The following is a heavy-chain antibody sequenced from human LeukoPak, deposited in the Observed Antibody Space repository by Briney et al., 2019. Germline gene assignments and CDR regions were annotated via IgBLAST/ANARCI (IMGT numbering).Heavy chain of an antibody. D-gene: IGHD4-23*01. CDR2: IYYTGST. CDR1: GGSINGYY. V-gene: IGHV4-59*12. CDR3: ARGSITVVPAFDI. Sequence: PSETLSLTCTVSGGSINGYYWTWIRQPPGKGLEWIACIYYTGSTNYNPSLKSRGTMSVDTSKNQFSLRLTSVTAADTAVYYCARGSITVVPAFDIWGQGTVVTVSS. J-gene: IGHJ3*02.